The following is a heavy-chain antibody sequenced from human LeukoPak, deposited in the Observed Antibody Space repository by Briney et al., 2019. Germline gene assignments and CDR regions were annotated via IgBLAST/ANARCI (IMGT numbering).Heavy chain of an antibody. CDR1: GYTFTSYG. CDR3: ARDYYYDSSGYSPHGGDAFDI. D-gene: IGHD3-22*01. Sequence: ASVKVSCKASGYTFTSYGISWVRQAPGQGLEWMGWISAYNGNTNYAQKLQGRVTMTTDTSTSTAYMELRSLRSDDTAVYYCARDYYYDSSGYSPHGGDAFDIWGQGTMVTVSS. J-gene: IGHJ3*02. CDR2: ISAYNGNT. V-gene: IGHV1-18*01.